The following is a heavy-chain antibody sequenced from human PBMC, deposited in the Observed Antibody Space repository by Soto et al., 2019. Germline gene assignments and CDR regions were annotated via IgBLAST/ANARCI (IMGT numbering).Heavy chain of an antibody. CDR1: GFTFSSYA. Sequence: GESLKISCAASGFTFSSYAMSWVRQAPGKGLEWVSAISGSDNSTYCADSVKGRFTISRDNSKNTLYLQMSSLRADDTAVYYCAPMGVWGQGTTVTVSS. CDR3: APMGV. CDR2: ISGSDNST. V-gene: IGHV3-23*01. J-gene: IGHJ6*02.